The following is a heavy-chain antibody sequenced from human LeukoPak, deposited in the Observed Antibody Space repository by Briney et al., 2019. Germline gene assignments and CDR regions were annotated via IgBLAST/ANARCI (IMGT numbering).Heavy chain of an antibody. CDR2: INWNGGST. CDR1: GFTFSSYA. V-gene: IGHV3-20*04. D-gene: IGHD2-2*01. J-gene: IGHJ4*02. Sequence: GGSLRLSCAASGFTFSSYAMSWVRQAPGKGLEWVSGINWNGGSTGYADSVKGRFTISRDNAKNSLYLQMNSLRAEDTALYYCARDRFGVPAAIPLDYWGQGTLVTVSP. CDR3: ARDRFGVPAAIPLDY.